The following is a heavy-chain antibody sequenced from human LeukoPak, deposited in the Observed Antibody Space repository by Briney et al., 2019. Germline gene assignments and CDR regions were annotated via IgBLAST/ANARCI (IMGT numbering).Heavy chain of an antibody. Sequence: GGSLRLSCAASGFTFDDYGMSWVRQAPGKGLEWVSGINWNGGSTGYADSVKGRFTISRDNAKNSLYLQMNSLGAEDTALYYCARALGSGYDPAEYDYWGQGTLVTVSS. D-gene: IGHD3-22*01. CDR1: GFTFDDYG. V-gene: IGHV3-20*04. J-gene: IGHJ4*02. CDR3: ARALGSGYDPAEYDY. CDR2: INWNGGST.